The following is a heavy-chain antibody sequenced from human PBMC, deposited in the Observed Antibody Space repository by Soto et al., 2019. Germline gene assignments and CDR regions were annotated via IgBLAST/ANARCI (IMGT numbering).Heavy chain of an antibody. CDR2: INHSGSA. D-gene: IGHD2-15*01. V-gene: IGHV4-34*01. CDR1: GGSFSGYY. CDR3: AIGVVGVAATRLIYYGMDV. Sequence: SETLSLTCAVYGGSFSGYYWSWIRQPPGKGLEWIGEINHSGSANYNPSLKSRVTISVDTSKNQFSLKLSSVTAADTAVYYCAIGVVGVAATRLIYYGMDVWCQGTTVT. J-gene: IGHJ6*02.